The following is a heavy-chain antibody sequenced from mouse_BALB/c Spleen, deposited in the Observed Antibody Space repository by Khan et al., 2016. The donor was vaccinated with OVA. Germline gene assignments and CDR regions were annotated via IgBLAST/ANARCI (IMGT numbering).Heavy chain of an antibody. CDR3: TRDRIDY. V-gene: IGHV1-7*01. Sequence: QVQLQQSGAELAKPGASVKMSCKASGYTFTTYWMHWVKQRPGQGLEWIGYINPTSGYTDYNEKFKDRATLSADQSSSTAYMQRSSLTSEDSAVYYWTRDRIDYWGQGTTLTVSS. J-gene: IGHJ2*01. CDR2: INPTSGYT. CDR1: GYTFTTYW.